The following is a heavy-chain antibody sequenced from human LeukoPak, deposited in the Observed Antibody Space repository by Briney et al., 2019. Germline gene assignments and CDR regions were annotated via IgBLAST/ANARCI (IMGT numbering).Heavy chain of an antibody. CDR1: GFTFSSYW. Sequence: GGSLRLSCAASGFTFSSYWMSWVRQAPGKGLEWVANIKQDGSQKNYVDSVKGRFTISRDNAKNSLYLQMNSLRAEDTAVYYCARDNGPSEYDFWSGYYLTTFNYYYYYGMDVWGQGTTVTVSS. V-gene: IGHV3-7*01. CDR2: IKQDGSQK. D-gene: IGHD3-3*01. J-gene: IGHJ6*02. CDR3: ARDNGPSEYDFWSGYYLTTFNYYYYYGMDV.